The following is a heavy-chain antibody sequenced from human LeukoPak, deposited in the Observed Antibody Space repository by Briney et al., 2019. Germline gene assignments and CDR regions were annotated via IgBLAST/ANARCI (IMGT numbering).Heavy chain of an antibody. D-gene: IGHD3-16*01. Sequence: GSVRVSCKASGFTFTGYDMHWVRQAPGQGLEWVGWINPNSGGTYYAQNFQGRVTTTRDTSISTAYMELSRLRTGETAVYNCASRGAYRISCFDPWGQGTLVTVSS. CDR3: ASRGAYRISCFDP. J-gene: IGHJ5*02. CDR2: INPNSGGT. CDR1: GFTFTGYD. V-gene: IGHV1-2*02.